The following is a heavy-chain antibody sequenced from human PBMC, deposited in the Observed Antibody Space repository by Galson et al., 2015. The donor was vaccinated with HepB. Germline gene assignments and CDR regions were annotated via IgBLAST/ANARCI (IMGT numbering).Heavy chain of an antibody. CDR1: GFTFSRHA. J-gene: IGHJ6*02. V-gene: IGHV3-30*04. Sequence: SLRLSCAASGFTFSRHAMHWVRQAPGKGLEWLAVILYDGSNEFYADSVKGRYTISRDNSKKTLFLQMNSLRPEDTGVYHCARESGYSSSRDSAYFHYGMDIWGQGTTVIVSS. D-gene: IGHD6-13*01. CDR2: ILYDGSNE. CDR3: ARESGYSSSRDSAYFHYGMDI.